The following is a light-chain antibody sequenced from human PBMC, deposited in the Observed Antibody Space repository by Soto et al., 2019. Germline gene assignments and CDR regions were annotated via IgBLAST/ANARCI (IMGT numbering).Light chain of an antibody. Sequence: DIQMTQSPSSLSASVGDGVTITCRASQGIKNDLAWYQQKPGKAPKRLIYAVSSLQSEVPSRVSGSGSGTEFTLTISSLQPEDVATYYCLQHHSSPQTCGQGTKVEI. CDR1: QGIKND. CDR3: LQHHSSPQT. CDR2: AVS. J-gene: IGKJ1*01. V-gene: IGKV1-17*01.